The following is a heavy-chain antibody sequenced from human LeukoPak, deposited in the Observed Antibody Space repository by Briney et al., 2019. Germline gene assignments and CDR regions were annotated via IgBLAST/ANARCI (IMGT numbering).Heavy chain of an antibody. J-gene: IGHJ2*01. D-gene: IGHD3-22*01. CDR3: ARVNYYDSSGYYFDL. CDR2: ISAYNGNT. Sequence: ASVKVSCKASGYTFTSYGISWVRQAPGQGLEWMVCISAYNGNTNYAQKLQGRVTMTTDTSTSTAYMELRSLRSDDTAVYYCARVNYYDSSGYYFDLWGRGTLVTVSS. CDR1: GYTFTSYG. V-gene: IGHV1-18*01.